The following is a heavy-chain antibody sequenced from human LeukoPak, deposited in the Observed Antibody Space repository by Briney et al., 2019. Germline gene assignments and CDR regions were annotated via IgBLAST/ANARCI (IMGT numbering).Heavy chain of an antibody. CDR1: GGSISSYY. V-gene: IGHV4-4*07. CDR3: ARHPSGRMWLQQGGWFDP. CDR2: IYTSGST. J-gene: IGHJ5*02. Sequence: SETLSLTCTVSGGSISSYYWSWIRQPAGKGLEWIGRIYTSGSTNYNPSLKSRVTISVDTSKNQFSLKLTSVTAADTAVYYCARHPSGRMWLQQGGWFDPWGQGTLVTVSS. D-gene: IGHD5-24*01.